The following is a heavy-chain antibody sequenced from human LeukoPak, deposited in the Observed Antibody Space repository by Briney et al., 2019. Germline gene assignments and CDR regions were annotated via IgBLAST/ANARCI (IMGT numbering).Heavy chain of an antibody. J-gene: IGHJ6*03. V-gene: IGHV4-34*01. CDR3: ARLPGIRQLPTFRAGYMGV. CDR2: INHSGST. CDR1: GGSFSGYY. D-gene: IGHD5-18*01. Sequence: SETLSLTCAVYGGSFSGYYWSWLRQPPGKGLEWIGEINHSGSTNYNPSLKSRVTISVDTSKNQFSLKLSSVTAADTAVYYCARLPGIRQLPTFRAGYMGVWGKGTTVTVSS.